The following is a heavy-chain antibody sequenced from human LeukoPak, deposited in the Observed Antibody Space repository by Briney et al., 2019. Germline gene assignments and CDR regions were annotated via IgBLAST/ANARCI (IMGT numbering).Heavy chain of an antibody. CDR2: FYHGGST. J-gene: IGHJ4*02. D-gene: IGHD5-12*01. V-gene: IGHV4-38-2*02. CDR1: GYSISTGYY. CDR3: ARVRTHQGVVATHHFDY. Sequence: SETLSLTCTVSGYSISTGYYWDWIRQPPGKGLEWIGTFYHGGSTYYNPSLKSRVTISVDTSKNQFSLNLTSVTAADTAVYYCARVRTHQGVVATHHFDYWGQGTLVTVSS.